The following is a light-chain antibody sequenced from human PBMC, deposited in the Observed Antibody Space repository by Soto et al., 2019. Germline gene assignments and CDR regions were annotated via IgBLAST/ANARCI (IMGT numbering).Light chain of an antibody. CDR2: GAS. J-gene: IGKJ1*01. Sequence: EIVLTQSPGTLSLSPGDRVTLSCRASQSVDINLAWYQQRPGRAPRLLVYGASTKATDMPGRFSGRGSGTEFTLTINNLQSEDFAVYYCQQYRNWPRTFGQGTKVDIK. CDR3: QQYRNWPRT. CDR1: QSVDIN. V-gene: IGKV3-15*01.